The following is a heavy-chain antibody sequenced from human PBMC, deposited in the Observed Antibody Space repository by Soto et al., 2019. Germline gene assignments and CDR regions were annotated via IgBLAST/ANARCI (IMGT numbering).Heavy chain of an antibody. CDR3: ASWTHDLLDY. J-gene: IGHJ4*02. Sequence: QVQLVESGGGVVQPGRSLRLSCAASGFTFNSYAMHWVRQAPGKGLEWVAVISYDGSNKYYADSVKGRFTISRDNSKNALYLQMDSLAPEDTAMYYYASWTHDLLDYLGQGTLVTVSS. D-gene: IGHD1-1*01. CDR2: ISYDGSNK. V-gene: IGHV3-30-3*01. CDR1: GFTFNSYA.